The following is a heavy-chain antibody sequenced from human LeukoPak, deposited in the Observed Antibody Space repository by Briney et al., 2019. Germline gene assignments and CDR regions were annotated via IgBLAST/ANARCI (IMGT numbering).Heavy chain of an antibody. V-gene: IGHV4-59*01. D-gene: IGHD2/OR15-2a*01. CDR3: ARGSTRPDY. Sequence: SETLSLTCTVSGASISSYYWSWIRQPPGKGLEWIAYIYYSGSTNYNPSLKSRVTISVDTSKNQLSLKLSSVTVADTAVYYCARGSTRPDYWGQGTLVTVSS. CDR1: GASISSYY. CDR2: IYYSGST. J-gene: IGHJ4*02.